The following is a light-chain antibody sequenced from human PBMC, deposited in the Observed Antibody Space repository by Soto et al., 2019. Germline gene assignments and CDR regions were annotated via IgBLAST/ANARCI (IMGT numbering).Light chain of an antibody. V-gene: IGLV2-14*01. CDR2: EVS. J-gene: IGLJ2*01. Sequence: QSALTQPASVSGSPGQSITISCTGTSSDVGAYNFASWYQQFPGKAPKLMIYEVSNRPSGVSDRFSGSKSGNTASLIISGLQAEDEADYYCSSQTGSATVLFGGGTKLTVL. CDR1: SSDVGAYNF. CDR3: SSQTGSATVL.